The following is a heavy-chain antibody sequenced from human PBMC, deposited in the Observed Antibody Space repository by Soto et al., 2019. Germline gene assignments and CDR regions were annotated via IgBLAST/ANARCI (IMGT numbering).Heavy chain of an antibody. V-gene: IGHV3-15*04. CDR3: TTGEN. Sequence: GGSLRLSCAASGFTFRNLWMTWIRRAPGKGLEWVGTIANEADGGTTDYSTPVAGRFIISRDDSKKTLYLHMNSLQIEDTALYYCTTGENWGRGTLVTVSS. D-gene: IGHD3-16*01. CDR2: IANEADGGTT. CDR1: GFTFRNLW. J-gene: IGHJ4*02.